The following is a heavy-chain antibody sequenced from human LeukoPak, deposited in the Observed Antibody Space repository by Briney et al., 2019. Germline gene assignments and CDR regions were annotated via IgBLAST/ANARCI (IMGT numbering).Heavy chain of an antibody. CDR2: ISSSSSYI. D-gene: IGHD6-13*01. V-gene: IGHV3-21*04. Sequence: VGALRLSCAASGFTFSSYSMNWVRQAPGKGLEWVSSISSSSSYIYYADSVKGRFTLSRDNAKNSLFLPTNSLRADDSDMYYCARVQPGSGYDTLDVWGQGTTVTVSS. CDR3: ARVQPGSGYDTLDV. J-gene: IGHJ6*02. CDR1: GFTFSSYS.